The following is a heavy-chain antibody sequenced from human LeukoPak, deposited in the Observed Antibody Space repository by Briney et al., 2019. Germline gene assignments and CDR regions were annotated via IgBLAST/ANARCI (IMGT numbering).Heavy chain of an antibody. CDR1: GFTFSSYA. Sequence: GGSLRLSCAASGFTFSSYAMSWVRQAPGKGLEWVSAISGSGGSTYYADSVKGRFTISRDNAKNSLYLQMNSLRAEDTAVYYCARAPSGWYPDYWGQGTLVTVSS. J-gene: IGHJ4*02. CDR2: ISGSGGST. D-gene: IGHD6-19*01. V-gene: IGHV3-23*01. CDR3: ARAPSGWYPDY.